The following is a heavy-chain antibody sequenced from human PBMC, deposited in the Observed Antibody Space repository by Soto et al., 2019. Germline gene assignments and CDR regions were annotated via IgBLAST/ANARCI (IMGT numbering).Heavy chain of an antibody. CDR2: FFPYTGDT. V-gene: IGHV1-18*04. J-gene: IGHJ4*02. CDR3: ARGGFSSSWRLDY. CDR1: AYDFNTYS. D-gene: IGHD6-13*01. Sequence: ASVKVSCKASAYDFNTYSINWVGQAPGQGLEWMGSFFPYTGDTHCEQKLPARFTMTRDTSTNNDYMDLARIQLDDTAVYYCARGGFSSSWRLDYCGQGTLATVSS.